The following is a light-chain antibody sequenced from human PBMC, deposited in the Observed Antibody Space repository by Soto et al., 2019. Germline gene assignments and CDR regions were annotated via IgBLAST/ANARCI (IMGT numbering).Light chain of an antibody. J-gene: IGLJ1*01. CDR1: SSNIGNNY. CDR2: ENA. CDR3: GTWDSGLSGFV. V-gene: IGLV1-51*02. Sequence: QSVLTQPPSVSAAPGQKVTISCSGSSSNIGNNYVYWYQQFPGAAPKLLMYENAKRASGIPDRFSGSKSATAATLAITGIQTGDEADYYCGTWDSGLSGFVFGSGTKVTVL.